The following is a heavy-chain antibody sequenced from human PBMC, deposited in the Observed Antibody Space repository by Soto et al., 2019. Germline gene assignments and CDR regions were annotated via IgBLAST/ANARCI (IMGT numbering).Heavy chain of an antibody. CDR3: ARGGYCGSASCHSDYYGMDV. J-gene: IGHJ6*02. V-gene: IGHV3-72*01. Sequence: GGSLRLSCAASRFTFSDHYMDWVRQAPGKGLEWVGRTRNKANTYTTEYAASVKGRFTISRDDSKNSLYLQMNSLKTEDTAVYYCARGGYCGSASCHSDYYGMDVWGQGTTVTVSS. CDR2: TRNKANTYTT. CDR1: RFTFSDHY. D-gene: IGHD2-15*01.